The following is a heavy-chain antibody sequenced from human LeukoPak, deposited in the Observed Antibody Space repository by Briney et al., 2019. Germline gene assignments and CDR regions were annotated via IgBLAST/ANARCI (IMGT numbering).Heavy chain of an antibody. D-gene: IGHD1-26*01. CDR1: GGSISSGSYY. CDR2: MYTSGST. V-gene: IGHV4-61*02. CDR3: AREPGRVGELYFDY. Sequence: SQTLSLTCTVSGGSISSGSYYWTWIRQPAGKGLEWIGRMYTSGSTDYNPSLKSRPSISVDTSKNLFSLNLSSVTATDTAIYYCAREPGRVGELYFDYWGQGILVTVSS. J-gene: IGHJ4*02.